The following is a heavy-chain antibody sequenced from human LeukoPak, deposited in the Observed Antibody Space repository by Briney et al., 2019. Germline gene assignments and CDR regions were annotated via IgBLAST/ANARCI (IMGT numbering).Heavy chain of an antibody. V-gene: IGHV3-48*03. CDR2: VSTSGSTI. J-gene: IGHJ6*03. CDR1: GFTFSSYE. Sequence: GGSLRLSCAASGFTFSSYEMNWVRRVPGKGLEWVSYVSTSGSTIYYADSVKGRFTISRDNAKNSLFLQMNSLRAEDTAVYYCARGPDNYYYMDVWGKGTTVTVSS. CDR3: ARGPDNYYYMDV.